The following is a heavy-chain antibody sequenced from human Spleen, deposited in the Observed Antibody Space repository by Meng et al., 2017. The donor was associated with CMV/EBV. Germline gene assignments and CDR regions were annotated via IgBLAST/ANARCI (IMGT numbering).Heavy chain of an antibody. V-gene: IGHV4-31*02. CDR2: IYDGRTT. CDR3: ARRPAAARAGGLDY. Sequence: SGGSVSSGGYFWTWIRQHPGKDLEWIGYIYDGRTTYYNPSLQSRVTISVDTSKNQFSLKLSSVTAADTAVYYCARRPAAARAGGLDYWGQGTLVTVSS. CDR1: GGSVSSGGYF. J-gene: IGHJ4*02. D-gene: IGHD6-13*01.